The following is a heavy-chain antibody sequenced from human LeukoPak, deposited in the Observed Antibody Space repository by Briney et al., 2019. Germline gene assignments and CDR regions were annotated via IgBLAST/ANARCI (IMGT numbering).Heavy chain of an antibody. CDR1: GGSISGWY. D-gene: IGHD6-19*01. J-gene: IGHJ4*02. CDR2: IYGSGYT. Sequence: SETLSLTCTVSGGSISGWYWSWIRQPPGKGLEWIGNIYGSGYTNYNPSLKSRVPMSIDTSKNHFSLKLTSVTAADTATYYCARETSLAGFASGLGFNYWGQGILVSVSS. V-gene: IGHV4-59*01. CDR3: ARETSLAGFASGLGFNY.